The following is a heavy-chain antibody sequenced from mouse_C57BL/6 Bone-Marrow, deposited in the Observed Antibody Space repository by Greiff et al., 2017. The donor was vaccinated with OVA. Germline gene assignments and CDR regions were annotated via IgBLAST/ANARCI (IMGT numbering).Heavy chain of an antibody. Sequence: QVHVKQSGAELVRPGASVTLSCKASGYTFTDYEMHWVKQTPVHGLEWIGAIDPETGGTAYNQKFKGKAILTAYKSSSTAYMELRSLTSEDSAVYYCTRWLAQATGFAYWGQGTLVTVSA. J-gene: IGHJ3*01. CDR1: GYTFTDYE. CDR2: IDPETGGT. V-gene: IGHV1-15*01. D-gene: IGHD3-2*02. CDR3: TRWLAQATGFAY.